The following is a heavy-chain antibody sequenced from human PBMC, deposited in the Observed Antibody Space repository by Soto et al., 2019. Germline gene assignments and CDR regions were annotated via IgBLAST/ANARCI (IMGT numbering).Heavy chain of an antibody. D-gene: IGHD5-18*01. CDR2: IDWDDDR. V-gene: IGHV2-70*01. CDR3: ARISGYSYGNTDYFDY. Sequence: SGATLVNPTQTLTLTCTFSGFSLSTSGMCVSWIRQPPGKALEWLALIDWDDDRYYSTSLKTRLTISKDTSKNQVVLTMTNMDPVDTATYYCARISGYSYGNTDYFDYWGQGTLVTVSS. CDR1: GFSLSTSGMC. J-gene: IGHJ4*02.